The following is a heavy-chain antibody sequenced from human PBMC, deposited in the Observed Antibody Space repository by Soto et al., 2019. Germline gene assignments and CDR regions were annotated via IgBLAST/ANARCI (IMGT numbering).Heavy chain of an antibody. CDR1: GFAFSGSA. V-gene: IGHV3-73*01. D-gene: IGHD3-16*01. J-gene: IGHJ5*02. Sequence: GGSLTLSCAVSGFAFSGSAMYWVRRPSGKGPEWVGRISNKGHTYATEYPASVISRSTISRNDSKNTAHLPMTSPQTAVSSVDCCTRDLVSYDYSGILWFDP. CDR3: TRDLVSYDYSGILWFDP. CDR2: ISNKGHTYAT.